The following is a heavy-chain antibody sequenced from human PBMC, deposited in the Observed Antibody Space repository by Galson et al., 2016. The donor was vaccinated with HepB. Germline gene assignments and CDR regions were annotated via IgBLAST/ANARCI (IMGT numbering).Heavy chain of an antibody. CDR3: ARDGSEDGRSSGGGMDV. J-gene: IGHJ6*02. Sequence: SLRLSCAASGLIVGSNFMTWVCQGPGKGLEWVATIYNDGDTFYADAAKGRFSISRHNSNNILYLQMSNVTPDDTAVYYCARDGSEDGRSSGGGMDVWGRGTTVTVSS. CDR1: GLIVGSNF. V-gene: IGHV3-53*01. D-gene: IGHD6-6*01. CDR2: IYNDGDT.